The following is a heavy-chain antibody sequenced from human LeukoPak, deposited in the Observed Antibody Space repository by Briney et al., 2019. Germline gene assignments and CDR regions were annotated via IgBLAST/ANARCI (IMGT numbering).Heavy chain of an antibody. V-gene: IGHV3-48*01. CDR3: ARASTTVSKQSDY. Sequence: GSLRLSCAASGSTFSSYSMNWVRQAPGKGLEWVSYITSRSSTIYYADAVKGRFTISRDNAKNSLYLQMNSLRAEDTAVYYCARASTTVSKQSDYWGQGTLVTVSP. J-gene: IGHJ4*02. D-gene: IGHD4-11*01. CDR1: GSTFSSYS. CDR2: ITSRSSTI.